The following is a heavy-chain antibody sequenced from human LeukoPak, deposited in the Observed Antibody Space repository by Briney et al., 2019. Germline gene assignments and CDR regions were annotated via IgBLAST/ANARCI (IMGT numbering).Heavy chain of an antibody. Sequence: SETLSLTCAVSGGSISSSNWWSWVRQPPGKGLEWIGSIYYSGSTYYNPSLKSRVTISVDTSKNQFSLKLSSVTAADTAVYYCARDSSGYELMHYYYYMDVWGKGTTVTVSS. J-gene: IGHJ6*03. CDR3: ARDSSGYELMHYYYYMDV. D-gene: IGHD3-22*01. CDR1: GGSISSSNW. CDR2: IYYSGST. V-gene: IGHV4-4*02.